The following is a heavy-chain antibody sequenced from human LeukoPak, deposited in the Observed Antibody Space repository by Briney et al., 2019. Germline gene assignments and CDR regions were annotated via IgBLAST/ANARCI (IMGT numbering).Heavy chain of an antibody. CDR2: IYSSVST. CDR1: GGSISSNAYY. CDR3: ARFLKGVDTAITTYFDY. D-gene: IGHD5-18*01. Sequence: SETLSLTCTVSGGSISSNAYYWAWIRQPPGKGLEWIGSIYSSVSTYYNPSLKSRVTISVDTSKNQFSLRLSSVTAADTAVYYCARFLKGVDTAITTYFDYWGQGTLVTVSS. V-gene: IGHV4-39*01. J-gene: IGHJ4*02.